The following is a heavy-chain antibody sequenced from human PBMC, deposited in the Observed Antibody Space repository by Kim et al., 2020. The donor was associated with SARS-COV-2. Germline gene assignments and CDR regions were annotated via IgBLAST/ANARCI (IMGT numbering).Heavy chain of an antibody. J-gene: IGHJ4*02. D-gene: IGHD5-12*01. V-gene: IGHV3-23*01. Sequence: ADSGKGRFTISRDKSKNTLYLQMNSLRAEDTAVYYCAKESEIRMATIDYWGQGTLVTVSS. CDR3: AKESEIRMATIDY.